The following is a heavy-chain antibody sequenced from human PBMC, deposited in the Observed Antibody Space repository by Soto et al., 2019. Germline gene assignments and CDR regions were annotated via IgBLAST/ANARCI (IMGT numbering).Heavy chain of an antibody. V-gene: IGHV1-2*02. CDR1: GYTFTGHY. Sequence: ASVKVSCKASGYTFTGHYIHWVRQAPEQGPEWMGEIGPESGATRYAEKCQGRVTMTLDTSITTVYMELKNLSPDDTAVYYCGRGRSGQIVVFYWGQGTPVTVSS. D-gene: IGHD1-26*01. J-gene: IGHJ4*02. CDR3: GRGRSGQIVVFY. CDR2: IGPESGAT.